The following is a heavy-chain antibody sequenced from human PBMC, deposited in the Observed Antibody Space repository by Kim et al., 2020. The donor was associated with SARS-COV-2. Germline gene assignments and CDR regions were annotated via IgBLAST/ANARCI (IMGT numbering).Heavy chain of an antibody. J-gene: IGHJ6*02. CDR1: GGSFSGYY. CDR2: INHSGST. CDR3: ARSSDRQQLVINGMDV. D-gene: IGHD6-13*01. V-gene: IGHV4-34*01. Sequence: SETLSLTCAVYGGSFSGYYWSWIRQPPGKGLEWIGEINHSGSTNYNPSLKSRVTISVDTSKNQFSLKLSSVTAADTAVYYCARSSDRQQLVINGMDVWGQGTTVTVSS.